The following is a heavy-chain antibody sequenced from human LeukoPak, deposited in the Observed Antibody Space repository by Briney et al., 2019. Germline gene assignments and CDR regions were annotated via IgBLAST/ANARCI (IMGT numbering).Heavy chain of an antibody. CDR3: AREYSSFVSWPNFDY. CDR2: IYYSGST. CDR1: GGSVSSGSYY. Sequence: SETLSLTCTVSGGSVSSGSYYRSWIRQPPGKGLEWIGNIYYSGSTNYNLSLKSRVTISVDTSKYQFSLKLSSVTAADTAVYYCAREYSSFVSWPNFDYWGQGTLVTVSS. D-gene: IGHD6-6*01. J-gene: IGHJ4*02. V-gene: IGHV4-61*01.